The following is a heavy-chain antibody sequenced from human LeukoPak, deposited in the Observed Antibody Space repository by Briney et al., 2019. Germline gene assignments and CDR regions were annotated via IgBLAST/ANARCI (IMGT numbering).Heavy chain of an antibody. V-gene: IGHV3-23*01. Sequence: GGSLRLSCAASGFTFSNYAMSWVRQAPGKGLEWVSGVSAGGDKTDYAESVKGRFTISRDNSKNTVYMQMTSVTAEDTARYYCAKKRTPVVGTNYFDYWGLGTLVTVSS. D-gene: IGHD6-19*01. CDR2: VSAGGDKT. CDR1: GFTFSNYA. CDR3: AKKRTPVVGTNYFDY. J-gene: IGHJ4*02.